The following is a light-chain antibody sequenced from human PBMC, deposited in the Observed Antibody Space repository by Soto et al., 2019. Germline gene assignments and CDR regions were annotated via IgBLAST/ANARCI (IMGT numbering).Light chain of an antibody. J-gene: IGLJ2*01. CDR1: SSDVGGYNY. CDR3: SSYTSTSTVV. V-gene: IGLV2-14*01. CDR2: DVS. Sequence: QSALTQPASVSGSPGQSITISCTGTSSDVGGYNYVSWYQQHPGKVSKLMIYDVSNRPSGVSNRFSGSKSGNTASLTISGLQAEDEADYYCSSYTSTSTVVFGGGTKLTVL.